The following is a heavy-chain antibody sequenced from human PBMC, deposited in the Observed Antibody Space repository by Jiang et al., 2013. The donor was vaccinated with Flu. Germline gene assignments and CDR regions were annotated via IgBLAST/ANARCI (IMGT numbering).Heavy chain of an antibody. CDR2: INCYNDNT. CDR1: GYAFNTYG. D-gene: IGHD1-26*01. J-gene: IGHJ4*02. Sequence: ASGYAFNTYGLSWVRQAPGQGLEWLGWINCYNDNTNYAQNLQGRVTMTTDTSTSTAYMELRSLRSDDTAMYYCARDGIVGANLGAYWGQGTLVTVSS. CDR3: ARDGIVGANLGAY. V-gene: IGHV1-18*01.